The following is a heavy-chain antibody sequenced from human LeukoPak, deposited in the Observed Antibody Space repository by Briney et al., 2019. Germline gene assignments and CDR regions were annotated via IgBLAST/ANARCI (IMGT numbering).Heavy chain of an antibody. D-gene: IGHD3-16*01. J-gene: IGHJ4*02. CDR3: AKAGFCGSYFYY. CDR2: ISGSGGST. V-gene: IGHV3-23*01. CDR1: GFTFSRYD. Sequence: PGGSLRLSCAVSGFTFSRYDMSWVRHAPGKGLEWVSAISGSGGSTYYADSVKGRFTISRDNSKNTLYLQMNSLRAEDTAVYYCAKAGFCGSYFYYWGQGTLVTVSP.